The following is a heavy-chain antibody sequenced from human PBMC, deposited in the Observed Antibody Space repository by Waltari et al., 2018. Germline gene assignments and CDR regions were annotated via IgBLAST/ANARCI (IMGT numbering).Heavy chain of an antibody. D-gene: IGHD3-10*01. Sequence: EMILLESGGGLVQPGGSLRLSCAASGFTFDSSAMSWVRQVPGEGLEWVSSISTSGGSTYYADSVKGRFTISRDNSKNTLYLQMNSLRAEDTAVYYCARDPSGDYFDYWGQGTLVTVSS. V-gene: IGHV3-23*01. CDR1: GFTFDSSA. CDR2: ISTSGGST. J-gene: IGHJ4*02. CDR3: ARDPSGDYFDY.